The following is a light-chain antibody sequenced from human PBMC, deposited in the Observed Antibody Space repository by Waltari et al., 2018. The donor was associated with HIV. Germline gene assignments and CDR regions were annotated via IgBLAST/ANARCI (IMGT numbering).Light chain of an antibody. V-gene: IGKV3-11*01. CDR1: KSVSNY. CDR3: QHRSNWPIT. CDR2: GAS. Sequence: VLTQSPSSLVLSPGERATLSCRARKSVSNYLTCNQQKPGQAPRLLIYGASSRATGIPARFSGSGSGTDFTLTISSLEPGDFAVYYCQHRSNWPITFGQGTRLEIK. J-gene: IGKJ5*01.